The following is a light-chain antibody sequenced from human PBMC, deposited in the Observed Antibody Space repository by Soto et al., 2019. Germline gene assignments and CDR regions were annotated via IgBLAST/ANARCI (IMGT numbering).Light chain of an antibody. CDR2: DSS. CDR1: QSVGSN. J-gene: IGKJ2*01. V-gene: IGKV3-15*01. CDR3: QQYNNWPPGYS. Sequence: EIVMTQSPVILSVSPGEKATLSCRASQSVGSNLAWYQQKLGQAPRLLIYDSSTRAIGIPARFSGSGSGTEFTFTLTSLHSEAFAVYYCQQYNNWPPGYSFGQGTKLEI.